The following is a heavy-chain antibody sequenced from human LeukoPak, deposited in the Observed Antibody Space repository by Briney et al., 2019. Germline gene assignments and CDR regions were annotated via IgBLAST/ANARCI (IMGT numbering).Heavy chain of an antibody. J-gene: IGHJ5*02. Sequence: ASVKVSCKASRGTFSSYAISWVRQAPGQGLEWMGRIIPILGIANYAQKFQGRVTITADKSTSTAYMELSSLRSEDTAVYYCARVKIAVAAWFDPWGQGTLVTVSS. V-gene: IGHV1-69*04. D-gene: IGHD6-19*01. CDR2: IIPILGIA. CDR1: RGTFSSYA. CDR3: ARVKIAVAAWFDP.